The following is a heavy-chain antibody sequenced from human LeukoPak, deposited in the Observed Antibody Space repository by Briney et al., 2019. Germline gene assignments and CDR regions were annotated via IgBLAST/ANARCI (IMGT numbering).Heavy chain of an antibody. V-gene: IGHV1-24*01. D-gene: IGHD3-9*01. CDR3: ATRLTIRGGLDY. CDR1: GYTLTELS. J-gene: IGHJ4*02. Sequence: ASVKVSCKVSGYTLTELSMHWVRQAPGKGLEWMGGFDPEDGETIYAQKFQGRVTMTEDTSTDTAYMELSSLRSEDTAVYYCATRLTIRGGLDYWGQGTLVTVSS. CDR2: FDPEDGET.